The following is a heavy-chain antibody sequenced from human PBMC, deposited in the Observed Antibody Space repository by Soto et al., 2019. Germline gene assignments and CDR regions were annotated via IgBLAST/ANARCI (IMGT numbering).Heavy chain of an antibody. D-gene: IGHD3-3*01. J-gene: IGHJ5*02. CDR3: AADPGSDFWSGYHPRPPWFDP. CDR1: GGTFSSYA. Sequence: EASVKVSCKASGGTFSSYAISWVRQAPGQGLEWMGGIIPICGTANYAQKFQERVTITRDMSTSTAYMELSSLRSEDTAVYYCAADPGSDFWSGYHPRPPWFDPSGQGTLVTVSS. CDR2: IIPICGTA. V-gene: IGHV1-69*05.